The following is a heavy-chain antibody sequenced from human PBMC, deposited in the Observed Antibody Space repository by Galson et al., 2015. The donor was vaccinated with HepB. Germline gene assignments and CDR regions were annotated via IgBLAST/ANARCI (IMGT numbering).Heavy chain of an antibody. CDR1: GGTFSSYA. CDR3: ARGARGYDSSGYDY. CDR2: IIPIFGTA. J-gene: IGHJ4*02. D-gene: IGHD3-22*01. Sequence: SVKVSCKASGGTFSSYAISWVRQAPGQGLEWLGGIIPIFGTANYAQKFLGRVTITADESPSTAYMELSSLRSEDTAVYYCARGARGYDSSGYDYWGQGTLVTVSS. V-gene: IGHV1-69*13.